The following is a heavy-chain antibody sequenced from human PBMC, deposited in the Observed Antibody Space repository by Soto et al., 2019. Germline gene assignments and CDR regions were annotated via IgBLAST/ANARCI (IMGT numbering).Heavy chain of an antibody. Sequence: SETLSLTCTVSGGSISSYYWSWIRQPPGKGLEWIGYTYYSGSTNYNPSLKSRVTISVDTSKNQFSLKLSSVTAADTAVYYCARDKQGSGNFDYWGQGTLVTVSS. CDR3: ARDKQGSGNFDY. V-gene: IGHV4-59*01. J-gene: IGHJ4*02. D-gene: IGHD3-3*01. CDR2: TYYSGST. CDR1: GGSISSYY.